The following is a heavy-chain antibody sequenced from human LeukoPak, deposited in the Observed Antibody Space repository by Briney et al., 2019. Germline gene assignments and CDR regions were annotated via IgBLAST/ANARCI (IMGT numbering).Heavy chain of an antibody. Sequence: GGSLRLSCAASGFTFSSYCMHWVRQAPGKGLEWVSLIWYDGSNKYYADSVKGRFTISRDSTKNSLYLQMNSLRAEDTAVYYCAGGGYCSGGSCYGSFDIWGQGTMVTVSS. CDR2: IWYDGSNK. J-gene: IGHJ3*02. CDR3: AGGGYCSGGSCYGSFDI. CDR1: GFTFSSYC. D-gene: IGHD2-15*01. V-gene: IGHV3-33*03.